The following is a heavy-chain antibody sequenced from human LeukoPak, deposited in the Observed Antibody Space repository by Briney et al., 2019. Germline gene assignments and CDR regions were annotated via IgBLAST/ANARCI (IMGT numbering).Heavy chain of an antibody. CDR1: GFTFSNYA. V-gene: IGHV3-23*01. Sequence: GGSLRLSCAASGFTFSNYAVSWVRQAPGKGLEWVSTISGSGGSTYYADSVKGRFTISRDNSKNTLYLQMNSLRAEDTAVYYCARESGSLTYYYMDVWGKGTTVTVSS. CDR3: ARESGSLTYYYMDV. CDR2: ISGSGGST. D-gene: IGHD1-26*01. J-gene: IGHJ6*03.